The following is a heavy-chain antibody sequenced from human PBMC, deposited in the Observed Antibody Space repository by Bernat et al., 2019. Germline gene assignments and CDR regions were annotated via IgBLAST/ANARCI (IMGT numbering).Heavy chain of an antibody. CDR1: GFTFSNAW. J-gene: IGHJ4*02. V-gene: IGHV3-15*01. Sequence: EVQLVESGGGLVKPGGSLRLSCAASGFTFSNAWMSWVRQAPGKGLDWVGRIKSKTDGGTTDYAAPVKGRFTISRDDSKNTLYLQMNSLKTEDTAVYYCTTSLYCSGGSCYSGRFDYWGQGTLVTVSS. D-gene: IGHD2-15*01. CDR3: TTSLYCSGGSCYSGRFDY. CDR2: IKSKTDGGTT.